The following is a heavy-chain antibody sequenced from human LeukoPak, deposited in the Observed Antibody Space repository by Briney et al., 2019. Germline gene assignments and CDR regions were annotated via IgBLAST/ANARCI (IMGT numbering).Heavy chain of an antibody. D-gene: IGHD2-15*01. CDR1: GFTFSNYN. Sequence: GGSLRLSCAASGFTFSNYNMNWVRQAPGEGLEWVSSISSSSTYIYYADSVKGRFTISRDNAKNSLYLQMTSLRDEDTAVYYCVRNPVVVVAANSGYYYYGMDVWGQGTTVTVSS. J-gene: IGHJ6*02. CDR2: ISSSSTYI. CDR3: VRNPVVVVAANSGYYYYGMDV. V-gene: IGHV3-21*01.